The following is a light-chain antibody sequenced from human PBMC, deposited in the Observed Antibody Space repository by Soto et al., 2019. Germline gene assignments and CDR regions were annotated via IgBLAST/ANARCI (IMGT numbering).Light chain of an antibody. CDR3: QRSFSTPLT. CDR2: AAS. V-gene: IGKV1-39*01. Sequence: DLQMTQSPSSLSASVGDRVTITCRASQSISSYLHWYQQKPGKAPKLLIYAASSLQSGVPSRFTGSRSGTDFTLTISSLQPEDFATYYCQRSFSTPLTFGGGTKAEIK. J-gene: IGKJ4*01. CDR1: QSISSY.